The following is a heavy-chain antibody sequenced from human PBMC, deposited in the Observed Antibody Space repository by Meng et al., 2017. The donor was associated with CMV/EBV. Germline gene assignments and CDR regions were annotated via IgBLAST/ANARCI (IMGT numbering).Heavy chain of an antibody. CDR1: CGSISIYY. CDR2: ISPSGST. V-gene: IGHV4-4*07. CDR3: ARVLRWNGVIDY. Sequence: HDSVSGLVKPSETLSLTCLCSCGSISIYYGGWIWQPGGKRLELCGRISPSGSTNYDPSLKSRVTMLVDTSKHQFSLKLSSVTAADTAVYYCARVLRWNGVIDYWGQGTLVTVSS. D-gene: IGHD4-23*01. J-gene: IGHJ4*02.